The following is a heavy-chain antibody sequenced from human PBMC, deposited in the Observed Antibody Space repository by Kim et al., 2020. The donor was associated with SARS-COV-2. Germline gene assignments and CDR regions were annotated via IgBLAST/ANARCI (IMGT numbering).Heavy chain of an antibody. CDR3: AREDVFRHDFWSGPDF. J-gene: IGHJ6*01. V-gene: IGHV3-30*03. D-gene: IGHD3-3*01. CDR2: ISYDGSHK. CDR1: GFDFNGYG. Sequence: GGSLRLSCAVSGFDFNGYGMQWVRQAPGKGLEWVGLISYDGSHKYYADSVKGRFTISRDNAKNTLYLQMDSLTRDDTAVYYCAREDVFRHDFWSGPDFWG.